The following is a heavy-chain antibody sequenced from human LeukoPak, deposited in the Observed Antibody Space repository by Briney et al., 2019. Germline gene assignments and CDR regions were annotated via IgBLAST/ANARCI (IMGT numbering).Heavy chain of an antibody. CDR1: GYTFTGYY. J-gene: IGHJ4*02. D-gene: IGHD3-9*01. Sequence: ASVKVSCKASGYTFTGYYMHWVRQAPGQGLEWMGWINPNSGGTNYAQKFQGRVTMTRDTSISTAYMELSRLRSDDTAVYYCAKSYDILTGYYIGYFDYWSQGTLVTVSS. CDR2: INPNSGGT. V-gene: IGHV1-2*02. CDR3: AKSYDILTGYYIGYFDY.